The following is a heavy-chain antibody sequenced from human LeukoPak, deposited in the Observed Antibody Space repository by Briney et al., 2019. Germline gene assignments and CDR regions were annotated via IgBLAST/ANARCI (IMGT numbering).Heavy chain of an antibody. CDR3: ARRGSGSYSTAVDY. CDR2: IYPGDSDT. D-gene: IGHD1-26*01. CDR1: GYSFTYYW. J-gene: IGHJ4*02. V-gene: IGHV5-51*01. Sequence: GESLKISWKGSGYSFTYYWIGWVRQMPGRGLEWMGIIYPGDSDTRYSPSFQGHVTISADKSISTAYLQWSSLKASDTAMYYCARRGSGSYSTAVDYWGQGTLVTVTS.